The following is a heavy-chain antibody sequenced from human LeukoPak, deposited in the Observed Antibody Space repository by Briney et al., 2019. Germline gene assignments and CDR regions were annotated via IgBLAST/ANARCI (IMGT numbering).Heavy chain of an antibody. V-gene: IGHV4-39*01. CDR1: GVSISSSNSY. D-gene: IGHD3/OR15-3a*01. Sequence: PSETLSLTCTVSGVSISSSNSYWGWIRQPPGKGLEWIGSIYYSGNTYYNASLKSQVSISIDTSKNQYSLRLTSVTAADTAVYYCARQTGSGLFILPGGQGTLVTVSS. CDR3: ARQTGSGLFILP. CDR2: IYYSGNT. J-gene: IGHJ4*02.